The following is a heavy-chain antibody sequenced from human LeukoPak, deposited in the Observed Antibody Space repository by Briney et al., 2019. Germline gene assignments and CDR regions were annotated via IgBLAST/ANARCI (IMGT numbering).Heavy chain of an antibody. J-gene: IGHJ4*02. CDR3: ARQKVLYNYFDY. V-gene: IGHV4-30-2*01. CDR1: GGSISSGGYS. CDR2: IYHSGST. Sequence: SETLSLTCAVSGGSISSGGYSWSWIRQPPGKGLEWIGYIYHSGSTYYNPSLKSRVTISVDTSKNQFSLKLSSVTAADTAVYYCARQKVLYNYFDYWGQGTLVTVSS. D-gene: IGHD2-2*02.